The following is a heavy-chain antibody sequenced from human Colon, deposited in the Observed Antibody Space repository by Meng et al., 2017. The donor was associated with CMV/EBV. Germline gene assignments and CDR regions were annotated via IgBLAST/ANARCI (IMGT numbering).Heavy chain of an antibody. Sequence: EVQVVESGGGLVQPGGSLRLSCAASGFTFSSYAMSWVRQAPGKGLEWVSTISSSGGTTYYSDSLKGRFTISRDGSTNTLSLQMNGLRADDTAVYYCARLTPTYSSATFDYWGQGALVTVSS. D-gene: IGHD2/OR15-2a*01. CDR1: GFTFSSYA. CDR3: ARLTPTYSSATFDY. CDR2: ISSSGGTT. V-gene: IGHV3-23*04. J-gene: IGHJ4*02.